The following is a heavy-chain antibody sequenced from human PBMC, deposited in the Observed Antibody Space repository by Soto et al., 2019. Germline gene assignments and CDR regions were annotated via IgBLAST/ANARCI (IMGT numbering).Heavy chain of an antibody. J-gene: IGHJ4*02. D-gene: IGHD4-17*01. CDR1: GFTFSSYG. CDR2: ISYDGSNK. V-gene: IGHV3-30*18. CDR3: AKTVTTVTTTFDY. Sequence: ESGGGVVQPGRSLRLSCAASGFTFSSYGMHWVRQAPGKGLEWVAVISYDGSNKYYADSVKGRFTISRDNSKNTLYLQMNSLRAEDTAVYYCAKTVTTVTTTFDYWGQGTLVTVSS.